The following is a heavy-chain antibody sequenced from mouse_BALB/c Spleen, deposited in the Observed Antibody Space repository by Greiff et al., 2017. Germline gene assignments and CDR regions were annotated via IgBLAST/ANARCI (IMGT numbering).Heavy chain of an antibody. Sequence: EVKLVESGGDLVTPGGSLKLSCAASGFTFSSYGMPWVRQTPDKRLEWVATISSGGSYTYYPDSVMGRFTISRDNAKNTLYLQMSSLKSEETAIYYCARHGASPGAMDLWGKGTSVAVSS. CDR1: GFTFSSYG. CDR2: ISSGGSYT. V-gene: IGHV5-6*01. D-gene: IGHD6-1*01. J-gene: IGHJ4*01. CDR3: ARHGASPGAMDL.